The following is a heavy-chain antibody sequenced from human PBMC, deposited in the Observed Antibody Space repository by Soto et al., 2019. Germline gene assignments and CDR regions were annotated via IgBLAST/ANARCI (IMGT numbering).Heavy chain of an antibody. CDR1: GFTFSSYA. CDR2: ISYDGSNK. CDR3: AKDQDYYSNSRFGYYGMDV. D-gene: IGHD4-4*01. Sequence: GGSLRLSCAASGFTFSSYAMSWVRQAPGKGLEWVAVISYDGSNKYYADSVKGRFTISRDNSKNTLYLQMNSLRAEDTAVYYCAKDQDYYSNSRFGYYGMDVWGQGTTVTVSS. J-gene: IGHJ6*02. V-gene: IGHV3-30*18.